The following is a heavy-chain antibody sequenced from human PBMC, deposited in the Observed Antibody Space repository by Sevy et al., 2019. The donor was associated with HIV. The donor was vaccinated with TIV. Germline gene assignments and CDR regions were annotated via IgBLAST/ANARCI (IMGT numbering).Heavy chain of an antibody. V-gene: IGHV3-30*02. Sequence: GGSLRLSCAASGFTFSSYGMHWVRQAPGKGLEWVAFIRYDGRNKYYADSVKGRFTISRDNSKNTLYLQMNSLRAEDTAVYYCAKDWGIAVARGAFDIWGQGTMVTVSS. CDR1: GFTFSSYG. D-gene: IGHD6-19*01. CDR2: IRYDGRNK. J-gene: IGHJ3*02. CDR3: AKDWGIAVARGAFDI.